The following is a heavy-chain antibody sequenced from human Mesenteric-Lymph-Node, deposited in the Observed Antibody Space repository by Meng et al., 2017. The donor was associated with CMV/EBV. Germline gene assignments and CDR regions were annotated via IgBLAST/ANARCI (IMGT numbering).Heavy chain of an antibody. D-gene: IGHD3-10*01. V-gene: IGHV4-39*01. CDR3: ARPHYYGSGSSPWFDP. CDR2: IYYSGST. CDR1: CGSINSSSYY. Sequence: QLQLQESGPGLVKPSETLSITCTVSCGSINSSSYYWGWIRQPPGKGLEWIGSIYYSGSTYYNPSLKSRVTISVDTSKNQFSLKLSSVTAADTAVYYCARPHYYGSGSSPWFDPWGQGTLVTVSS. J-gene: IGHJ5*02.